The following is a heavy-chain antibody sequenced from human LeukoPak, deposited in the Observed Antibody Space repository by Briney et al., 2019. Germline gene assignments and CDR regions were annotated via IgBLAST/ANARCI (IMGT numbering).Heavy chain of an antibody. Sequence: GESLKISCKGSGSPFTSYWIGWVRQLPGKGLEWMGIIYPGDSDTRYSPSFQGQVTISADKSISNAYLQWSSLKASDTAMYYCARPDYGDYYFDYWGQGTLVTVSS. D-gene: IGHD4-17*01. J-gene: IGHJ4*02. CDR2: IYPGDSDT. CDR1: GSPFTSYW. CDR3: ARPDYGDYYFDY. V-gene: IGHV5-51*01.